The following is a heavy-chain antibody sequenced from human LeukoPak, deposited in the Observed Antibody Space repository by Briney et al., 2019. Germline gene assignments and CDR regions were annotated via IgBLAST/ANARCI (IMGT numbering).Heavy chain of an antibody. CDR2: IYYSGST. D-gene: IGHD6-13*01. CDR3: ARPRTGYSLSGFDY. Sequence: SETLSLTCTVSGGSISSSSYYWGWIRQPPGKGLEWIGSIYYSGSTYYNPSLKSRVTISVDTSKNQFSLKLSSVTAADTAVYYCARPRTGYSLSGFDYWGQGTLVTVSS. V-gene: IGHV4-39*01. CDR1: GGSISSSSYY. J-gene: IGHJ4*02.